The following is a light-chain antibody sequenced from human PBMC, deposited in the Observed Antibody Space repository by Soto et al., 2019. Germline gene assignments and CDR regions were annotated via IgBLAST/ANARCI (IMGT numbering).Light chain of an antibody. CDR1: QSVGSS. CDR2: GAS. J-gene: IGKJ4*01. V-gene: IGKV3-20*01. Sequence: EIVLTQSPDTLSLSPGERATLSCRASQSVGSSLAWYQQKPGQAPRLLLSGASNRATGIPDGFGGSGSGTDFTLTISRLEPEDFAVYYCQQYWSSLLTFAGGTRVEIK. CDR3: QQYWSSLLT.